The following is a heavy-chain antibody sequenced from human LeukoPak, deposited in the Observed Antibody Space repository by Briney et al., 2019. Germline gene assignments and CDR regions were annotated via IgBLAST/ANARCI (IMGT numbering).Heavy chain of an antibody. J-gene: IGHJ4*02. V-gene: IGHV3-30-3*01. CDR1: GFTFSSYA. D-gene: IGHD3-22*01. CDR3: AKGNDYYDSSGHPFDY. Sequence: GGSLRLSCAASGFTFSSYAMHWVRQAPGKGLEWVAVISYDGSNKYYADSVKGRFTISRDNSKNTLYLQMNSLRAEDTAVYYCAKGNDYYDSSGHPFDYWGQGTLVTVSS. CDR2: ISYDGSNK.